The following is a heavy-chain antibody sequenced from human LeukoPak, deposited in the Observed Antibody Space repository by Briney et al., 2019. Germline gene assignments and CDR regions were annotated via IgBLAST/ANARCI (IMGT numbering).Heavy chain of an antibody. V-gene: IGHV3-11*01. CDR3: AKLAHNYDSKVDY. J-gene: IGHJ4*02. CDR1: GFTFSDYY. CDR2: ISSSGSTI. Sequence: GGSLRLSCAASGFTFSDYYMSWIRQAPGKGLEWVSYISSSGSTIYYADSVKGRFTISRDNAKNLLYLQMNSLRAEDTAVYYCAKLAHNYDSKVDYWGQGTLVTVSS. D-gene: IGHD3-22*01.